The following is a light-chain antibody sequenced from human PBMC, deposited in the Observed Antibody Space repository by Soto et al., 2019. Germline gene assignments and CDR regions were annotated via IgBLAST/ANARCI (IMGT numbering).Light chain of an antibody. CDR3: QQDNDWPPALT. Sequence: EIVLTQSPATLSVSPGERATLSCRASHSVGGHLAWSQPRPGQAPRLLLYSASPRATGIPARFSGSGSGAEFTLAVSSLQSDDCGVYYCQQDNDWPPALTVGQGTKG. CDR2: SAS. J-gene: IGKJ1*01. CDR1: HSVGGH. V-gene: IGKV3-15*01.